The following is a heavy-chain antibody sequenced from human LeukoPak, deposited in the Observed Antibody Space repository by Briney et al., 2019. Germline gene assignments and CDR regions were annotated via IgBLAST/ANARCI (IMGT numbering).Heavy chain of an antibody. J-gene: IGHJ4*02. CDR2: INIDGSIT. D-gene: IGHD2-2*01. V-gene: IGHV3-74*01. CDR1: GFTFSSYW. Sequence: GGSLRLSCAASGFTFSSYWFHWVRQTPGKGLVWVSRINIDGSITNYVDSVGGRFTISRDDAKNTLYLQLNSLRAEDTAVYYCARNGVPAAKDYWGQGTLVTVSS. CDR3: ARNGVPAAKDY.